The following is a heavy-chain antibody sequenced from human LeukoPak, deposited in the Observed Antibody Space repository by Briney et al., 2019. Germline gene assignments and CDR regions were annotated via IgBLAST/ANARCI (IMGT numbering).Heavy chain of an antibody. Sequence: SETLSLTCTVSGGSISSSSYYWGWIRQPPGKGLGWIGSIYYSGSTYYNPSLKSRVTISVDTSKNQFSLKLSSVTAADTAVYYCARQYYYDSSGYYPNWFDPWGQGTLVTVSS. CDR1: GGSISSSSYY. CDR3: ARQYYYDSSGYYPNWFDP. J-gene: IGHJ5*02. V-gene: IGHV4-39*01. CDR2: IYYSGST. D-gene: IGHD3-22*01.